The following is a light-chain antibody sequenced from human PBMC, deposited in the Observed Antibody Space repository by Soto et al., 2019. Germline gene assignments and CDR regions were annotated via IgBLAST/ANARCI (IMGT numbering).Light chain of an antibody. CDR3: QQYESTPPT. CDR2: WAS. V-gene: IGKV4-1*01. CDR1: QSVLYSSNNKNY. Sequence: DIVMTQSPDSLAVSLGERATINCKSSQSVLYSSNNKNYLAWYQQRPGQPPKLLIYWASTRESGVPDRFSGSGSGTDFTLPITSLQAEDVAVYYCQQYESTPPTFGQGNKLEIK. J-gene: IGKJ2*01.